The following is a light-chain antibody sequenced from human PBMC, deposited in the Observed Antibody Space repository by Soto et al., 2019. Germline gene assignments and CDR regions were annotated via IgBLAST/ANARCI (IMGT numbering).Light chain of an antibody. CDR1: QSLSFN. J-gene: IGKJ1*01. Sequence: EIVMTQSPATLSVSPGERATLSCRASQSLSFNLAWYQQKPGQAPRLLIYAASTRATGIPARFSGNGSGTEFTLTISSLQSEDFAVYYCQQYYRWPQTFGQGTKVEIK. V-gene: IGKV3-15*01. CDR2: AAS. CDR3: QQYYRWPQT.